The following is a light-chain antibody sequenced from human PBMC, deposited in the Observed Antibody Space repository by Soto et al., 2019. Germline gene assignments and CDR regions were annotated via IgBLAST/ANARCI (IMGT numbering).Light chain of an antibody. Sequence: EIVLTQSPGTLSLSPGEGAILSCRASHIINNNYLAWYQQKPGQAPRLLTYGASSRATGIPDRFSGGGSGTDFTLTVTRLEPEDFAVYYCQQYGRSITFGQGTRLEIK. CDR3: QQYGRSIT. CDR2: GAS. V-gene: IGKV3-20*01. J-gene: IGKJ5*01. CDR1: HIINNNY.